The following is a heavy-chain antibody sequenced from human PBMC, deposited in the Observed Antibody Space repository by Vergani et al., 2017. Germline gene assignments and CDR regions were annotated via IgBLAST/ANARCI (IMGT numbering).Heavy chain of an antibody. V-gene: IGHV1-46*01. CDR1: GYTFTSYY. CDR3: ARSSGSYWYFDL. D-gene: IGHD1-26*01. J-gene: IGHJ2*01. CDR2: INPSGGST. Sequence: QVQLVQSGAEVKKPGASVKVSCKASGYTFTSYYMHWVRQAPGQGLEWMGIINPSGGSTSYAQKFQGRVTMTRDTSTSTVYMELSSLRSEETAVYYCARSSGSYWYFDLWGQGTLVTVSS.